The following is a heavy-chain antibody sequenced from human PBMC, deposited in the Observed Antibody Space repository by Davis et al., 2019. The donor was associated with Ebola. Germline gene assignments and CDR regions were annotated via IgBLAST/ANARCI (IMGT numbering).Heavy chain of an antibody. V-gene: IGHV1-46*01. J-gene: IGHJ6*03. D-gene: IGHD2-2*01. CDR3: ASLGYCSSTSCLVGASYYYYYMDV. Sequence: ASVKVSCKASGYTFTSYYMHWVRQAPGQGLEWMGIINPSGGSTSYAQKFQGRVTMTRDTSTSTVYMELSSLRSEDTAVYYCASLGYCSSTSCLVGASYYYYYMDVWGKGTTVTVSS. CDR2: INPSGGST. CDR1: GYTFTSYY.